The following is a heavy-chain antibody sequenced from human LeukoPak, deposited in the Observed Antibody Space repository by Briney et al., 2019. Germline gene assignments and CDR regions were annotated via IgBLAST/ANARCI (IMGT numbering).Heavy chain of an antibody. D-gene: IGHD6-19*01. V-gene: IGHV5-51*01. CDR2: TYPGDSDT. CDR1: GFSFTNFW. CDR3: ARSWVAGYGTVLDY. J-gene: IGHJ4*02. Sequence: GESLKISCKGSGFSFTNFWIGWVRQMLGKGLEWMGITYPGDSDTRYSPSFQGLVTISVDKYISTAYLQWGSLKASDTAMYYCARSWVAGYGTVLDYWGQGTLVSVSS.